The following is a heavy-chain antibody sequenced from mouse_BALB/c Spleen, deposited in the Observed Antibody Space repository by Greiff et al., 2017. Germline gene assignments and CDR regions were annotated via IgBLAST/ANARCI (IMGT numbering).Heavy chain of an antibody. Sequence: EVKLVESGGGLVKPGGSLKLSCAASGFTFSSYAMSWVRQSPEKRLEWVAEISSGGSYTYYPDTVTGRFTISRDNAKNTLYLEMSSLRSEDTAMYYCARGYGSYYAMDYWGQGTSVTVSS. D-gene: IGHD2-10*02. J-gene: IGHJ4*01. CDR3: ARGYGSYYAMDY. CDR1: GFTFSSYA. V-gene: IGHV5-9-4*01. CDR2: ISSGGSYT.